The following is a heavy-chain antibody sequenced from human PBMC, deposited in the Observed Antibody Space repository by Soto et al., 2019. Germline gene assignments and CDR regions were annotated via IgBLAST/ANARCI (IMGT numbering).Heavy chain of an antibody. J-gene: IGHJ4*02. CDR2: IYYSGST. D-gene: IGHD5-12*01. Sequence: LSLTCTVSGGSISSYYWSWIRQPPGKGLEWIGYIYYSGSTNYNPSLKSRVTISVGTSKNQFSLKLSSVTAADTAVYYCARGRDGYNLNYWGQGTLVTVSS. CDR3: ARGRDGYNLNY. CDR1: GGSISSYY. V-gene: IGHV4-59*01.